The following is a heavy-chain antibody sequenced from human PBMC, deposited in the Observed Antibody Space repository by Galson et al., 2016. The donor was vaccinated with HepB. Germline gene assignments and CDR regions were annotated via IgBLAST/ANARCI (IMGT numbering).Heavy chain of an antibody. V-gene: IGHV4-59*01. D-gene: IGHD5-12*01. Sequence: ETLSLTCTVSGGSIRSYYWSWIRQPPGKGLEWIGYIYYSGSANYNPSLKSRVSISVDTSKSQFSLKLTSVTAADTAVYYCAGDGGYDWFDYWGQGTLVTVAS. CDR3: AGDGGYDWFDY. CDR2: IYYSGSA. CDR1: GGSIRSYY. J-gene: IGHJ4*02.